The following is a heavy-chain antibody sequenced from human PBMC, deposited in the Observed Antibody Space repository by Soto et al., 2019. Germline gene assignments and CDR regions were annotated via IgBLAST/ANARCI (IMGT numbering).Heavy chain of an antibody. D-gene: IGHD6-19*01. CDR2: TYYRSEWYN. J-gene: IGHJ6*03. V-gene: IGHV6-1*01. Sequence: SQTLSLTCAISGDSVSSNSAAWNWIRQSPSRSLEWLGRTYYRSEWYNDYAVSVKSRITINPDTSKNQFSLQLNSVTPEDTAVYYCAKHRIAVADHYYPCYPDVRGKGTTVTVSS. CDR3: AKHRIAVADHYYPCYPDV. CDR1: GDSVSSNSAA.